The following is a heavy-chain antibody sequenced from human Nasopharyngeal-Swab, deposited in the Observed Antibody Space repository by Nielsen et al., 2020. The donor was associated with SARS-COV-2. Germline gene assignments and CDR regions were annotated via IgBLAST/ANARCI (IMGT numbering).Heavy chain of an antibody. CDR1: GGPISSYY. CDR3: ARVAYSSGWYPGDWFDP. V-gene: IGHV4-59*01. J-gene: IGHJ5*02. CDR2: IYYSGST. D-gene: IGHD6-19*01. Sequence: SETLSLTCTVSGGPISSYYWSWIRQPQGKGLEWIGYIYYSGSTNYNPSLKSRVTISVDTSKNQFSLKLSSVTAADTAVYYCARVAYSSGWYPGDWFDPWGQGTLVTVSS.